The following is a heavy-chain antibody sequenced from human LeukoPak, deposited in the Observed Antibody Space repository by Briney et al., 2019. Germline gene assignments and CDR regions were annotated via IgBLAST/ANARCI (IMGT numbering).Heavy chain of an antibody. J-gene: IGHJ4*02. CDR3: AKHHRMAARLVYFDY. CDR1: GFTFSSYS. V-gene: IGHV3-23*01. CDR2: ISGSGAGT. D-gene: IGHD6-6*01. Sequence: GGSLRLSCAASGFTFSSYSMNWVRQAPGKGLEWVSTISGSGAGTYYADSVKGRFTISRDNSKNTLYLQMNSLRVEDTAVYYCAKHHRMAARLVYFDYWGQGILVTVSS.